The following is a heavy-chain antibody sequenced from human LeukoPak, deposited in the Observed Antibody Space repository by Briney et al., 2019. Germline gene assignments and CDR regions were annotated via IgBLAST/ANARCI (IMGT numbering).Heavy chain of an antibody. J-gene: IGHJ4*02. CDR1: GFTFSSYG. V-gene: IGHV3-30*18. CDR2: ISYDGSNK. CDR3: AKVSRELGPLDY. D-gene: IGHD1-26*01. Sequence: GGSLRLSCAASGFTFSSYGMHWVRQAPGKGLEWVAVISYDGSNKYYADSVKGRFTISRDNSKNTLYLQMNSLRAEDTAVYYCAKVSRELGPLDYWGQGTLVTVSS.